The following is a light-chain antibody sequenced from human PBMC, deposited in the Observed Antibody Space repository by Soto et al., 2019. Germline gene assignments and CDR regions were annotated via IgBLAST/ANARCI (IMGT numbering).Light chain of an antibody. CDR2: DVS. Sequence: QSALTQPRSVSGSPGQSLTISCTRTISDVGGYNYVSWYQQHPGKAPKLMIYDVSKRPSGVPDRFSGSKSGNTASLTISGLQAEDEADYYCCSYAGSPYVFGTGTKVTVL. J-gene: IGLJ1*01. CDR3: CSYAGSPYV. V-gene: IGLV2-11*02. CDR1: ISDVGGYNY.